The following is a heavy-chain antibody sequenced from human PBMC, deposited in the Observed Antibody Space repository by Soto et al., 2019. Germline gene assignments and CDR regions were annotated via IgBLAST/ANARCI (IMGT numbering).Heavy chain of an antibody. CDR2: ISAYNGNT. CDR1: GYTFTNYG. Sequence: QVQLVQSGAEVKKPGASVKVSCKASGYTFTNYGINWVRQAPGQGLGWMGWISAYNGNTNYAQNLQGRVTMTTDTSTRTAYMELRSLTSDDTAIYYCPRDILEWIPSVSGYWGQGTLVTVSS. V-gene: IGHV1-18*01. D-gene: IGHD3-3*01. CDR3: PRDILEWIPSVSGY. J-gene: IGHJ4*02.